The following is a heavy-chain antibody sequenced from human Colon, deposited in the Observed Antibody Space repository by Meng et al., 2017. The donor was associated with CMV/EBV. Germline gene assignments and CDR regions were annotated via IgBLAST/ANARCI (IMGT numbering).Heavy chain of an antibody. CDR3: VRESWYFDF. Sequence: QVQLVPSGSEVKKPGASVKVSCKTSGYTFTAHHLHWVRQAPGQGLEWMGWIYPQDGGTYFAQKFQARVTLTRDTSITTAYMELSGLTSDDTAIYYCVRESWYFDFWGEGTLVTVSS. J-gene: IGHJ4*02. D-gene: IGHD6-13*01. V-gene: IGHV1-2*02. CDR2: IYPQDGGT. CDR1: GYTFTAHH.